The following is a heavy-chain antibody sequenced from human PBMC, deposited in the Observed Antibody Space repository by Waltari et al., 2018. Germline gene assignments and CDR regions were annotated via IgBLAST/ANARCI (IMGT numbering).Heavy chain of an antibody. D-gene: IGHD3-3*01. Sequence: QVQLQESGPGLVKPSETLSLTCTVSGGSIRSSYLSWILQPAGKGLEWIGRIYTSGSTNYNPSLKSRVTMSVDTSKNQFSLKLSSVTAADTAVYYCARDRFPALRFLGGWFDPWGQGTLVTVSS. J-gene: IGHJ5*02. V-gene: IGHV4-4*07. CDR3: ARDRFPALRFLGGWFDP. CDR1: GGSIRSSY. CDR2: IYTSGST.